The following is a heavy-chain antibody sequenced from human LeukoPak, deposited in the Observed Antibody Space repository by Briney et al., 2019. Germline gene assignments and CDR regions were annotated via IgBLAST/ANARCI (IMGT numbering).Heavy chain of an antibody. CDR3: ARLRRQYGDSGRYFDY. J-gene: IGHJ4*02. Sequence: RGESLKISCKGSGYSFTSYWIGWVRQMPGKGLEWMGIIYPGDSDTRYSPSFQGQVTISADKSISTAYLQWSSLKASDTAMYYCARLRRQYGDSGRYFDYWGQGTLVTVSS. D-gene: IGHD1-26*01. CDR2: IYPGDSDT. V-gene: IGHV5-51*01. CDR1: GYSFTSYW.